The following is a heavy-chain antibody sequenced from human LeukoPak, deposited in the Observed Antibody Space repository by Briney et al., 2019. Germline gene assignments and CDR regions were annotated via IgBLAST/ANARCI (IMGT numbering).Heavy chain of an antibody. Sequence: GGSLRLSCAASGFTFSSYWMNWVRQAPGKGLEWVVNIKQDGSEKYYVDSVKGRFTISRDNAKNSLYLQMNSLRAEDTAVYYCARRYYDSSGSHAYDIWGQGTMVTVSS. CDR1: GFTFSSYW. CDR3: ARRYYDSSGSHAYDI. J-gene: IGHJ3*02. D-gene: IGHD3-22*01. V-gene: IGHV3-7*01. CDR2: IKQDGSEK.